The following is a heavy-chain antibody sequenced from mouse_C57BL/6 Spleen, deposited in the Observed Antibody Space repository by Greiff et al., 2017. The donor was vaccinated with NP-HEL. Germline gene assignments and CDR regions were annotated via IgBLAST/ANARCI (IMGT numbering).Heavy chain of an antibody. Sequence: VQLQQSGPELVKPGASVKIPCKASGYTFTDYNMDWVKQSHGKSLEWIGDINPNNGGTIYNQKFKGKATLTVDKSSSTAYMELRSLTSEDTAVYYCARGYYGSSYLYWYFDVWGTGTTVTVSS. D-gene: IGHD1-1*01. CDR3: ARGYYGSSYLYWYFDV. CDR2: INPNNGGT. V-gene: IGHV1-18*01. CDR1: GYTFTDYN. J-gene: IGHJ1*03.